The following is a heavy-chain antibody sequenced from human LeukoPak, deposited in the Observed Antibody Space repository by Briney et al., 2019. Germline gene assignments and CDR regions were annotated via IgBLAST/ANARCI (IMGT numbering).Heavy chain of an antibody. V-gene: IGHV1-2*02. CDR1: GYGFSDVY. Sequence: ASVKVSCKASGYGFSDVYVNWGRQAPGQGLEWMGWINPHSGATNYAQRFQGRVSMDASIDTAYMELSRLTSDDTAVYYCATSSSVTHTRDHWGQGTLVTVSS. CDR3: ATSSSVTHTRDH. CDR2: INPHSGAT. J-gene: IGHJ5*02. D-gene: IGHD5/OR15-5a*01.